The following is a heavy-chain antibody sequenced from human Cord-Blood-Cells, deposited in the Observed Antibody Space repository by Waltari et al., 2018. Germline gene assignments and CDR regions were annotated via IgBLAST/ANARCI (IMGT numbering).Heavy chain of an antibody. V-gene: IGHV4-34*01. Sequence: QVQLQQWGAGLLKPSETLSLTCAVYGGSFSGYYWSWIRQPPGKGLEWIGEITHSGSTNVTPSLNSLVTISVDTSKNHFSLKLSSVTAADTAVYYCARVGSYPFDYWGQGTLVTVSS. CDR3: ARVGSYPFDY. J-gene: IGHJ4*02. CDR2: ITHSGST. D-gene: IGHD1-26*01. CDR1: GGSFSGYY.